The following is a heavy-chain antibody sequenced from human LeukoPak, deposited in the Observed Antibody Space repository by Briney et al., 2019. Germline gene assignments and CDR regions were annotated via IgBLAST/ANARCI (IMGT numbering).Heavy chain of an antibody. D-gene: IGHD2-15*01. J-gene: IGHJ3*02. CDR1: GFTFSSYA. Sequence: GRSLRLSCAASGFTFSSYAMSWVRQAPGKGLEWVSAISGNGGSTYYADSVKGRLTISRDNSKNTLYLQMNSLRAEDTVVYYCAKGGIKTHCSGGSCYSSTDAFDIWGQGTMVTVSS. CDR2: ISGNGGST. CDR3: AKGGIKTHCSGGSCYSSTDAFDI. V-gene: IGHV3-23*01.